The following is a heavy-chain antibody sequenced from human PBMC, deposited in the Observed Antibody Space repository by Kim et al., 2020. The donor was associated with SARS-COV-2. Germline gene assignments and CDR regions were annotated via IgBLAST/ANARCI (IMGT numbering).Heavy chain of an antibody. CDR2: IYYSGST. Sequence: SETLSLTCTVSGGSISSYYWSWIRQPPGKGLEWIGYIYYSGSTNYNPSLKSRVTISVDTSKNQFSLKLSSVTAADTAVYYCARAPVKYSRGYGMDVWGQGTTVTVSS. D-gene: IGHD6-6*01. V-gene: IGHV4-59*01. J-gene: IGHJ6*02. CDR3: ARAPVKYSRGYGMDV. CDR1: GGSISSYY.